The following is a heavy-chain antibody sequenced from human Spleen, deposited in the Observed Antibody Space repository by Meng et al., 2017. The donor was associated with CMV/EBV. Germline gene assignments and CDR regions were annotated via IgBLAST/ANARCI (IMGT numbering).Heavy chain of an antibody. J-gene: IGHJ4*02. Sequence: SVKVSCTAPGGTFSSYAISWVRQAPGQGLEWMGGIIPIFGTANYAQKFQGRVTITTDESTSTAYMELSSLRSEDTAVYFCAADRDSQRWLISDWWGQGTLVTVSS. CDR3: AADRDSQRWLISDW. V-gene: IGHV1-69*05. CDR1: GGTFSSYA. CDR2: IIPIFGTA. D-gene: IGHD4-17*01.